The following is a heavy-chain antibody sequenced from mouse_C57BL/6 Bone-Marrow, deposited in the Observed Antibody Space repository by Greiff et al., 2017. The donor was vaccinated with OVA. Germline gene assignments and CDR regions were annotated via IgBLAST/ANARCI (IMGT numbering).Heavy chain of an antibody. CDR2: IDPSDSYT. J-gene: IGHJ2*01. CDR1: GYTFTSYW. D-gene: IGHD1-1*01. CDR3: ARGDYYGSSWEFDY. V-gene: IGHV1-50*01. Sequence: QVQLQQPGAELVKPGASVKLSCKASGYTFTSYWMQWVKQSPGQGLEWIGEIDPSDSYTNYNQKFKGKATLTVDTSSSTAYMQLSSLTSEDSAVYYCARGDYYGSSWEFDYWGQGTTLTVSS.